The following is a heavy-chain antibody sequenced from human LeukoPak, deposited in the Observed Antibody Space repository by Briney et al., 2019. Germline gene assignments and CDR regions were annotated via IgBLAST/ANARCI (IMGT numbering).Heavy chain of an antibody. Sequence: SVKVSCKASGGTFSSYAISWVRQAPGQGREWMGGIIPIFGTANYAQKFQGRVTITADESTSTAYMELSSLRSEDTAVYYCARDRSSSSWYDYYYYGMDVWGQGTTVTVSS. J-gene: IGHJ6*02. CDR3: ARDRSSSSWYDYYYYGMDV. CDR1: GGTFSSYA. CDR2: IIPIFGTA. V-gene: IGHV1-69*13. D-gene: IGHD6-13*01.